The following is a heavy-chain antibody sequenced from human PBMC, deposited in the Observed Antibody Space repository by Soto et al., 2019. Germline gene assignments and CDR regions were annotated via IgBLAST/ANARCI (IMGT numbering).Heavy chain of an antibody. CDR2: IIPIFGTA. D-gene: IGHD5-12*01. Sequence: QVQLVQSGAEVKKPGSSVRVSCKASGGTFITYAISWVRQAPGQGLEWMGGIIPIFGTANYAQKFQARVTITADESTSTAYMELSSLRSEATAEYYCARTSAVATTNAFDYWGQGTLVSVSS. J-gene: IGHJ4*02. V-gene: IGHV1-69*01. CDR3: ARTSAVATTNAFDY. CDR1: GGTFITYA.